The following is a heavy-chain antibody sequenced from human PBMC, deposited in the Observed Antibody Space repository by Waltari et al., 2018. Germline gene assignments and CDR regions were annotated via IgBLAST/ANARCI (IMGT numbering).Heavy chain of an antibody. J-gene: IGHJ3*02. CDR1: GGSMSSSSYY. CDR3: ARIRWDLPHAFDI. D-gene: IGHD1-26*01. Sequence: QLQLQESGPGLVKPSETLSVTCTVSGGSMSSSSYYWGWIRQPPGKGLEWIGSVYYSGGTCYTPALKIRVTISVDTSENHFSLRLNSVTAADTAVYYCARIRWDLPHAFDIWGLGTMLTVSS. V-gene: IGHV4-39*02. CDR2: VYYSGGT.